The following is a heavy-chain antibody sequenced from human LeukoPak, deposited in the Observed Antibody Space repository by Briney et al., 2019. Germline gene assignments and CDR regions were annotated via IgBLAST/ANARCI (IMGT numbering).Heavy chain of an antibody. J-gene: IGHJ4*02. CDR2: FDPEDGET. D-gene: IGHD3-3*01. V-gene: IGHV1-24*01. Sequence: ASVKVSCKVSGYTLTELSMHWVRQAPGKGLEWMGGFDPEDGETIYAQKFQGRVTMTEDTSTDTAYMELSSLRSEDTAVYYCATSREYYDFWSGLFDYWGQGTLVTVSS. CDR1: GYTLTELS. CDR3: ATSREYYDFWSGLFDY.